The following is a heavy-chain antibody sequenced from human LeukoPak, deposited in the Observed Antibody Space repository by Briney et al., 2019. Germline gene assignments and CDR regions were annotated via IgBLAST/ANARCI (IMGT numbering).Heavy chain of an antibody. V-gene: IGHV3-21*01. D-gene: IGHD6-13*01. J-gene: IGHJ6*02. CDR2: ISSSSSYI. CDR1: GFTFSSYS. CDR3: ARNIAAASGYYYGMDV. Sequence: GRSLRLSCAASGFTFSSYSMNWVRQAPGKGLEWVSSISSSSSYIYYADSVKGRFTISRDNAKNSLYLQMNSLRAEDTAVYYCARNIAAASGYYYGMDVWGQGTTVTVSS.